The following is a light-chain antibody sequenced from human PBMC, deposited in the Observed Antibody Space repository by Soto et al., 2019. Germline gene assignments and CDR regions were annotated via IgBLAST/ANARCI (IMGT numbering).Light chain of an antibody. J-gene: IGLJ1*01. CDR3: CSYAGSYTFYV. Sequence: VLTQPRSVSGSPGQSVTISCTGTSSDVGGYNYVSWYQQHPGKAPKLMIYDVSKRPSGVPDRFSGSKSGNTASLTISGLQAEDEADYYCCSYAGSYTFYVFGTGTKVPS. V-gene: IGLV2-11*01. CDR2: DVS. CDR1: SSDVGGYNY.